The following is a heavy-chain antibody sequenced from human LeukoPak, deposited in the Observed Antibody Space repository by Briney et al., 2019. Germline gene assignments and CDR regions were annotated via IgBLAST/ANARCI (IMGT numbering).Heavy chain of an antibody. CDR1: GGSISSSSYY. D-gene: IGHD5-24*01. J-gene: IGHJ4*02. CDR2: IYYSGST. Sequence: PSETLSLTCTVSGGSISSSSYYWGWIRQPPGKGLEWIGSIYYSGSTYYNPSLKSRVTISVDTSKNQFSLKLNSVTAADTAVYYCAGGGEEMATTDYWGQGTLVTVSS. CDR3: AGGGEEMATTDY. V-gene: IGHV4-39*07.